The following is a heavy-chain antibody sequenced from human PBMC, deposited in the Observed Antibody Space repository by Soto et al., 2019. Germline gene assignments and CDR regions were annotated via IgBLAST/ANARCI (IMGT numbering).Heavy chain of an antibody. CDR1: GGSISSSSYY. CDR3: ARPRGSGYAGDFDY. Sequence: QLQLQESGPGLVKPSETLSLTCTVSGGSISSSSYYWGWIRQPPGKGLEWIGSIYYSGSTCYNPSLKSRVTISVDTSKNQFSLKLSSVTAADTAVYYCARPRGSGYAGDFDYWGQGTLVTVSS. J-gene: IGHJ4*02. CDR2: IYYSGST. D-gene: IGHD5-12*01. V-gene: IGHV4-39*01.